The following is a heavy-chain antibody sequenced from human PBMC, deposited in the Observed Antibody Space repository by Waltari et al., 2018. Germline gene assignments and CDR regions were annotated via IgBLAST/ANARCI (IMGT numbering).Heavy chain of an antibody. J-gene: IGHJ3*02. CDR1: GFTFSSYA. D-gene: IGHD3-10*01. Sequence: QVQLVESGGGVVQPGRSLRLSCAASGFTFSSYAMHWVRQAPGKGLEWVAVISYDGSNKYYAVCVNGRFTISRDNSKNTLYLQMNSLRAEDTAVYYCARAQFGGPKDAFDIWGQGTMVTVSS. CDR3: ARAQFGGPKDAFDI. V-gene: IGHV3-30-3*01. CDR2: ISYDGSNK.